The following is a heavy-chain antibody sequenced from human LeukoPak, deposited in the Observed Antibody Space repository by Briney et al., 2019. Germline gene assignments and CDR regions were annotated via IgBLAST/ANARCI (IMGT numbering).Heavy chain of an antibody. CDR1: GGTFSSYA. CDR2: IIPIFGTA. CDR3: AREGIVGAIDY. V-gene: IGHV1-69*05. J-gene: IGHJ4*02. Sequence: SVKVSCKASGGTFSSYAISWVRQAPGQGLEWMGGIIPIFGTANYAQKFQGRVTMTRDTSTSTVYMELSSLRSEDTAVYYCAREGIVGAIDYWGQGTLVTVSS. D-gene: IGHD1-26*01.